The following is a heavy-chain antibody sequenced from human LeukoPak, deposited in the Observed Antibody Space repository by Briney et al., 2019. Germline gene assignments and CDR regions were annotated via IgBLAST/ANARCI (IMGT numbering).Heavy chain of an antibody. V-gene: IGHV4-4*09. CDR2: IYTSGST. CDR1: GGSISSYY. Sequence: SETLSLTCTVSGGSISSYYWSWLRQPPGKGLEWIGYIYTSGSTNYNPSPKSRVTISVDTSKNQFSLKLSSVTAADTAVYYCARTIYDILTGYYEYYYYYYMDVWGKGTTVTVSS. J-gene: IGHJ6*03. CDR3: ARTIYDILTGYYEYYYYYYMDV. D-gene: IGHD3-9*01.